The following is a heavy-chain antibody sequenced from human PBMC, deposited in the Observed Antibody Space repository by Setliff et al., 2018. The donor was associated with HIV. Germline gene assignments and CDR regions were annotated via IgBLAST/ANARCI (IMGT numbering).Heavy chain of an antibody. V-gene: IGHV4-4*07. CDR3: AKSPVGANGWFDS. D-gene: IGHD1-26*01. Sequence: SETLSLTCTVSGGSIDHYYWSWIRQPAGKGLEWIGRLYSRGSTTYNPSLRSRATMSADTSKNLFSQKLRSVTAADTAVYYCAKSPVGANGWFDSWGQGVLVTVSS. CDR1: GGSIDHYY. CDR2: LYSRGST. J-gene: IGHJ5*01.